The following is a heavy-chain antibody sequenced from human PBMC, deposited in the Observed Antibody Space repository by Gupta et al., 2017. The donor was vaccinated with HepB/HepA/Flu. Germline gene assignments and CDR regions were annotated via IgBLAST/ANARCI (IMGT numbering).Heavy chain of an antibody. CDR3: AKDREICRSANGYGFSMYGFDP. CDR2: ISYDGSYK. D-gene: IGHD2-2*01. Sequence: QVQLGESGGGVVQPGRSLRLSCEASGFTFSRYGMHWVRLAPGKGLEWMAVISYDGSYKDYADSVRGRFSSSRDNTKNTLYLQMNSLRPEDTAVYYCAKDREICRSANGYGFSMYGFDPRGQGSQVTVSS. J-gene: IGHJ5*02. V-gene: IGHV3-30*18. CDR1: GFTFSRYG.